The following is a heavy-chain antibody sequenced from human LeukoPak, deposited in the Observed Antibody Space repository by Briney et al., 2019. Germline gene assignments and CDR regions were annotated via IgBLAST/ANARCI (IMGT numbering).Heavy chain of an antibody. J-gene: IGHJ4*02. CDR3: AKDLGSGDDY. CDR2: ISWNSGSI. D-gene: IGHD3-3*01. CDR1: GFIFDDYA. Sequence: GGSLRLSCAASGFIFDDYAMHWVRQAPGKGLEWVSGISWNSGSIGYADSVKGRFTISRDNSKNTLYLQMNSLRAEDTAVYYCAKDLGSGDDYWGQGTLVTVSS. V-gene: IGHV3-9*01.